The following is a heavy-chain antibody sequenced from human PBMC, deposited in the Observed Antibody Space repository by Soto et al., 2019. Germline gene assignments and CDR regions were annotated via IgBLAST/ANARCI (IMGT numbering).Heavy chain of an antibody. CDR2: IYYSGST. Sequence: QLQLQESGPGLVKPSETLSLTCTVSGGSISSSSYYWGWIRQPPGKGLEWIGSIYYSGSTYYNPSLKRRGPITGDTSKNQFSLKLSSVTAADTAGYYCARKETPTSPIGLWGQGTLVTVSS. CDR1: GGSISSSSYY. J-gene: IGHJ4*02. D-gene: IGHD2-21*01. V-gene: IGHV4-39*01. CDR3: ARKETPTSPIGL.